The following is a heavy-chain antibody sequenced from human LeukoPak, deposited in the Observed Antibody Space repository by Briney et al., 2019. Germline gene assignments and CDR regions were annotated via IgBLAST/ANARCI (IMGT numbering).Heavy chain of an antibody. D-gene: IGHD5-12*01. Sequence: PSETLSLTCAVSGGSISSGGYSWSWIRQPPGKGLEWIGYIYHSGSTYYNPSLKSRVTISVDRSKNQFSLKLSSVTAADTAVYYCARVRHWLRFIQYYFDYWGQGTLVTVSS. J-gene: IGHJ4*02. CDR1: GGSISSGGYS. V-gene: IGHV4-30-2*01. CDR3: ARVRHWLRFIQYYFDY. CDR2: IYHSGST.